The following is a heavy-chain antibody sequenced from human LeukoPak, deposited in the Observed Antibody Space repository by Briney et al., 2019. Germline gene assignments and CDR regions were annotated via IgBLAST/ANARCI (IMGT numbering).Heavy chain of an antibody. D-gene: IGHD6-19*01. J-gene: IGHJ4*02. CDR3: ARDGGGIAVADPFDY. V-gene: IGHV4-39*02. CDR1: GGSISSSSYY. Sequence: SETLSLTCTVSGGSISSSSYYWGWIRQPPGKGLEWIGSIYYSGSTYYNPSLKSRVTISVDTSKNQFSLKLSSVTTADTAVYYCARDGGGIAVADPFDYWGQGTLVTVSS. CDR2: IYYSGST.